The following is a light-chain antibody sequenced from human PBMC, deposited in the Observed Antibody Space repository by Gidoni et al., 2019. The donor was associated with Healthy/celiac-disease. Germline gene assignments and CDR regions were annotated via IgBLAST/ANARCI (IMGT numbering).Light chain of an antibody. CDR2: AAS. Sequence: DIQLTQSPSFLSASVGDRVTITCRASQGISSDLAWYQQNPGKAPKLLIYAASPLQSGVPSRFSGSGSGTAFTLTISSLQPEDFATYYCQQLNSYPRTFGQGTKLEIK. CDR1: QGISSD. V-gene: IGKV1-9*01. CDR3: QQLNSYPRT. J-gene: IGKJ2*01.